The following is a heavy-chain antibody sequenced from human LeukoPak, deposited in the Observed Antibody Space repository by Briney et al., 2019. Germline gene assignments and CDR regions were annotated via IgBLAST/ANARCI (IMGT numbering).Heavy chain of an antibody. CDR2: ISGSGGST. CDR1: GFTFSSYA. V-gene: IGHV3-23*01. J-gene: IGHJ4*02. D-gene: IGHD3-10*01. Sequence: PGGSLRLSCAASGFTFSSYAMSSVRQAPGKGLEWVSAISGSGGSTYYADSVKGRFTISRDNSKNTLYLQMNSLRAEDTAVYYCARLNAGSGSYYIFDYWGQGTLVTVSS. CDR3: ARLNAGSGSYYIFDY.